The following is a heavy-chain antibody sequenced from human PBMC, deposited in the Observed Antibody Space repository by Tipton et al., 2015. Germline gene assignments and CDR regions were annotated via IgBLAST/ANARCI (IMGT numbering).Heavy chain of an antibody. V-gene: IGHV3-48*02. CDR1: GFSFRSYS. CDR2: ISGSSSTI. D-gene: IGHD4-17*01. J-gene: IGHJ6*02. Sequence: GSLRLSCAASGFSFRSYSMNWVRQAPGKGLEWVSYISGSSSTIFYTDSVKGRFTISRDNAKNSLYLQMNSLRDEDTAVYYCGRDGGGFVYGDPEGCYYYCLDVWGQGTTVTGSS. CDR3: GRDGGGFVYGDPEGCYYYCLDV.